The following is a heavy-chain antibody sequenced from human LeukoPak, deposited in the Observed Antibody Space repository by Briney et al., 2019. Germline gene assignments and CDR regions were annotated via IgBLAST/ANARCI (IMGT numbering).Heavy chain of an antibody. CDR3: ARDLLPGATDAFDI. Sequence: SVKVSCKASGGTFSSYAISWVRQAPGQGLEWMGGIIPIFGTANYAQKFQGRVTITADESTSTAYMELRSLRSDDTAVYYCARDLLPGATDAFDIWGQGTMVTVSS. J-gene: IGHJ3*02. D-gene: IGHD1-26*01. CDR1: GGTFSSYA. V-gene: IGHV1-69*01. CDR2: IIPIFGTA.